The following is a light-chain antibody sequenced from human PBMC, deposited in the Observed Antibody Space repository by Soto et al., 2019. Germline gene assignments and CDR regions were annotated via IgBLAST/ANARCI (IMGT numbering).Light chain of an antibody. J-gene: IGKJ2*01. V-gene: IGKV3D-15*01. CDR3: QQYNNWPPPYT. CDR1: QSVSSS. Sequence: EIVMTQSPATLSVSPGERATLSCRASQSVSSSLAWYQQKPGQAPRLLIYDASNRATGIPARFSGSGSGTEFTLTISSLQSEDFVVYFCQQYNNWPPPYTFGQGTKVDIK. CDR2: DAS.